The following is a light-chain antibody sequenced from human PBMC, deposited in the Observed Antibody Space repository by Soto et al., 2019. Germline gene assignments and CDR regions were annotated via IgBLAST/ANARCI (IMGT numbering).Light chain of an antibody. V-gene: IGKV3-20*01. CDR3: QQYGSSSWT. J-gene: IGKJ1*01. Sequence: EFVLTQSPCTLSLSTGERATLSCRASQTVRNNYLAWYQQQPGQAPRLLIYGASNRATGIPDRFSGSGSGTDFTLTISRLEPEDFAVYYCQQYGSSSWTFGQGTKVDIK. CDR2: GAS. CDR1: QTVRNNY.